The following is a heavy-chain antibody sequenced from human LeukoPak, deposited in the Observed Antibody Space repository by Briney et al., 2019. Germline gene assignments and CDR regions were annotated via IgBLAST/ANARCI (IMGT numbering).Heavy chain of an antibody. J-gene: IGHJ4*02. V-gene: IGHV1-69*05. CDR1: GGTFSSYA. Sequence: SVKVSCKASGGTFSSYAISWVRQAPGQGLEWMGGIIPIFGTANYAQKFQGRVTITTDESTSTAYMELSSLRSEDTAVYYCARDRSLSGGYGDFDYWGQGTLVTVSS. CDR2: IIPIFGTA. CDR3: ARDRSLSGGYGDFDY. D-gene: IGHD1-26*01.